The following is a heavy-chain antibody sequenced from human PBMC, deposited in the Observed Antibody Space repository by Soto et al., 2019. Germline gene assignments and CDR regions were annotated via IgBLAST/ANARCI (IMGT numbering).Heavy chain of an antibody. CDR3: AREANNGNGDNFDY. D-gene: IGHD4-17*01. J-gene: IGHJ4*02. V-gene: IGHV4-31*01. CDR2: IYYSGST. Sequence: QVQLQESGPGLVKPSQTLSLTCTVSGGSISSAGYYWSWIRQHPGKGLEWIGYIYYSGSTYYNPSLKSAATLSVDTSKNQFSLKLSSVPAADTAVYYWAREANNGNGDNFDYWGQGTLVTVSS. CDR1: GGSISSAGYY.